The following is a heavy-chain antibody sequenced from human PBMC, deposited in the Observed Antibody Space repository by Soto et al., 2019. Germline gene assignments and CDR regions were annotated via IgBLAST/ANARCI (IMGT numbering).Heavy chain of an antibody. CDR1: GYTFTVYF. J-gene: IGHJ3*02. CDR3: ARGPASGSFDI. CDR2: INLNNGGT. V-gene: IGHV1-2*02. Sequence: ASVKVSCTASGYTFTVYFIHWLRQAPGQGLEWMGWINLNNGGTMFARKFEGRVAMTRDTSISTVYMELTSLRSDDTAVFYCARGPASGSFDIWGQGTMVTVSS.